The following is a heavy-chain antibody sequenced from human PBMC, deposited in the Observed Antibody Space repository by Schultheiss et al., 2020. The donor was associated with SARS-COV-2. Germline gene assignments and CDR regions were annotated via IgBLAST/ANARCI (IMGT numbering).Heavy chain of an antibody. CDR1: GGSFSGYY. J-gene: IGHJ4*02. D-gene: IGHD5-24*01. V-gene: IGHV3-11*04. CDR2: ISSSSSTI. CDR3: ARGSRDGYRLN. Sequence: LSLTCAVYGGSFSGYYWTWIRQPPGKGLEWVSYISSSSSTIYYADSVKGRFTISRDNAKNSLYLQMNSLRAEDTAVYYCARGSRDGYRLNWGQGTLVTVSS.